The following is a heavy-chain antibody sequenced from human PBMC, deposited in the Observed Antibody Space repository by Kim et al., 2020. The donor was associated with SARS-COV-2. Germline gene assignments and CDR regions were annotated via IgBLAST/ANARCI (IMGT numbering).Heavy chain of an antibody. CDR2: INAGNGNT. J-gene: IGHJ5*02. D-gene: IGHD2-2*01. CDR1: GYTFTSYA. CDR3: ARDGDIVVVPAGYNWFDP. Sequence: ASVKVSCKASGYTFTSYAMHWVRQAPGQRLEWMGWINAGNGNTKYSQKFQGRVTITRDTSASTAYMELSSLRSEDTAVYYCARDGDIVVVPAGYNWFDPWGQGTLVTVSS. V-gene: IGHV1-3*01.